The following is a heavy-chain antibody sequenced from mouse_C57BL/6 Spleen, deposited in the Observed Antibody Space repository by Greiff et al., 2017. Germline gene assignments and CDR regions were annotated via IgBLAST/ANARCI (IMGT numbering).Heavy chain of an antibody. D-gene: IGHD3-3*01. V-gene: IGHV1-72*01. J-gene: IGHJ3*01. CDR1: GYTFTSYC. Sequence: QVQLQQSGAELVKPGASVKLSCKASGYTFTSYCMHWVKQRPGRGLEWIGGIDPKSGDTKYNEKFKGKATLTADKPSSTAYMQLSSLTSEDSAVYYCAREDEGQGLGYWGQGTPVTVSA. CDR2: IDPKSGDT. CDR3: AREDEGQGLGY.